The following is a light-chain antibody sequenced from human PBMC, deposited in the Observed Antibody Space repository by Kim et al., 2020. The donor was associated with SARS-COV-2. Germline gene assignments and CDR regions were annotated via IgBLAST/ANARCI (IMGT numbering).Light chain of an antibody. CDR3: QSYDSSTWL. J-gene: IGLJ3*02. Sequence: NFMLTQPHSVSESPGKTVTISCTRTSGTIATNYVQWYQQRPGRAPTTVIYEDYQRPSGVPDRFSASIDISSNSASLTISGLKTEDEADYYCQSYDSSTWLFGGGTKLTVL. CDR2: EDY. V-gene: IGLV6-57*04. CDR1: SGTIATNY.